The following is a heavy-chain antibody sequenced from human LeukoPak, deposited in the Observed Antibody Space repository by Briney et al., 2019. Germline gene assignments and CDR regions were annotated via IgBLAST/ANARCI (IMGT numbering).Heavy chain of an antibody. V-gene: IGHV3-23*01. CDR2: IGGPGAPT. J-gene: IGHJ2*01. CDR3: ARGATRATRHFDL. CDR1: GFTLSSYS. D-gene: IGHD2-15*01. Sequence: GGSLRHSCVASGFTLSSYSLTWVRQTPEKGLAWVSIIGGPGAPTFYADSVEGRFTISRDNSKNTVYLEMNSLRAEDTALYFCARGATRATRHFDLWGRGTLVTGSS.